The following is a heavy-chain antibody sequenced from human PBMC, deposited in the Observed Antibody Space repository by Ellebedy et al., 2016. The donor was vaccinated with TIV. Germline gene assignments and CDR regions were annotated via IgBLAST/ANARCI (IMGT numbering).Heavy chain of an antibody. J-gene: IGHJ5*02. CDR2: IYYSGSA. CDR3: ARDPALPRGRFDT. V-gene: IGHV4-39*07. CDR1: GGSIRNSDYY. Sequence: MPGGSLRLSCTVSGGSIRNSDYYWNWIRQPPGQGLEWIGSIYYSGSAYYNPPLKSRVTVSVDTSKNQFSLNLSSVTAADTAVYYCARDPALPRGRFDTWGQGTLVTVSS.